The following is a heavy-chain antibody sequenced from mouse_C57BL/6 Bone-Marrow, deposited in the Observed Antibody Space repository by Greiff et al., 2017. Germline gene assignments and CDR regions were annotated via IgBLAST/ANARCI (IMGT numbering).Heavy chain of an antibody. CDR3: AREGAYYSNELPGY. V-gene: IGHV1-69*01. Sequence: QVQLQQPGAELVMPGASVKLSCKASGYTFTSYWMLWVKLRPGQGLEWIGEIDPSDSYTNFNQKFQGKSTLTVDKSSGTAYMQLSSLTSGDSAVYYCAREGAYYSNELPGYWGQGTTLTVSS. J-gene: IGHJ2*01. CDR1: GYTFTSYW. CDR2: IDPSDSYT. D-gene: IGHD2-5*01.